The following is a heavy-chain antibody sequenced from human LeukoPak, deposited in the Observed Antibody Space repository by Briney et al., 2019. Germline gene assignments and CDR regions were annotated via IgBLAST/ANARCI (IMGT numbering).Heavy chain of an antibody. CDR2: IWFDGSKT. J-gene: IGHJ4*02. V-gene: IGHV3-33*01. D-gene: IGHD3-10*01. Sequence: PGGSLRLSCAASGFTFSSFGMHWVRQAPGKGLEWVAVIWFDGSKTYYSESVKGRFTVSRDNSKSTLFLQMNSLRVEDTAVYYCARVGSGYTVDYWGQGTLVTVSS. CDR1: GFTFSSFG. CDR3: ARVGSGYTVDY.